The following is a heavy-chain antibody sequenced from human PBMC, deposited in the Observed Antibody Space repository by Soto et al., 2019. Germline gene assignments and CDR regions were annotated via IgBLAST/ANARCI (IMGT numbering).Heavy chain of an antibody. CDR2: INAGNGNT. Sequence: QVQLVQSGAEVKKPGASVKVSCKASGYTFTSYAMHWVRQAPGQRLEWMGWINAGNGNTKYSQKFQGRVTITRDTSASTAYMELSSLRSEDTAVYYCVRERSSWYFDAFDIWGQGTMVTVSS. V-gene: IGHV1-3*01. CDR3: VRERSSWYFDAFDI. CDR1: GYTFTSYA. J-gene: IGHJ3*02. D-gene: IGHD6-13*01.